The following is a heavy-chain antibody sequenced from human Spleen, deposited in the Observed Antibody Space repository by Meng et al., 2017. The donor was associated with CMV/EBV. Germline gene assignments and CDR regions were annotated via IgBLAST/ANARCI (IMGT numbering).Heavy chain of an antibody. V-gene: IGHV1-18*01. J-gene: IGHJ4*02. CDR1: YIFSSFG. CDR3: ASGYCSSGSCYPYYFDY. Sequence: YIFSSFGISWVRQGPGQGPEWMGWVSDYNGDTRYAQMVQGRVTMTADTATSTVYMELRGLRSDDTAVYYCASGYCSSGSCYPYYFDYWGQGTLVTVSS. D-gene: IGHD2-15*01. CDR2: VSDYNGDT.